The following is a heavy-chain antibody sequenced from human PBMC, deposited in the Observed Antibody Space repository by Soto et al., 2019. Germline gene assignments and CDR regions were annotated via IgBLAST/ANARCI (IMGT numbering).Heavy chain of an antibody. V-gene: IGHV4-4*02. CDR2: IYHSGST. Sequence: PSETLSLTCAVSGGSISSSNWWSWVRQPPGKGLEWTGEIYHSGSTNYNPSLKSRVPISVDKSKNQFSLKLSSVTAAATAVYYCASDRAGTVVTPEGSWSFDIWGEGTMVTVAS. D-gene: IGHD2-21*02. CDR1: GGSISSSNW. CDR3: ASDRAGTVVTPEGSWSFDI. J-gene: IGHJ3*02.